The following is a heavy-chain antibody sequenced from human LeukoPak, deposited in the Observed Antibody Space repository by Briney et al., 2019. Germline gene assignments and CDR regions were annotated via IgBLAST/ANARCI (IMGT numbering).Heavy chain of an antibody. CDR1: GGTFSSYA. D-gene: IGHD1-26*01. CDR3: ARASIVGATWDY. Sequence: SVKVSCKASGGTFSSYAISWVRQAPGRGLEWMGRIIPILGIANYAQKFQGRVTITADKSTSTAYMELSSLRSEDTAVYYCARASIVGATWDYWGQGTLVTVSS. V-gene: IGHV1-69*04. J-gene: IGHJ4*02. CDR2: IIPILGIA.